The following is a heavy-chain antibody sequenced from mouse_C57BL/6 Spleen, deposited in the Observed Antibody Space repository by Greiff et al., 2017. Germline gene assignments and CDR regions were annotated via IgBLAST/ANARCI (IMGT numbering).Heavy chain of an antibody. V-gene: IGHV2-9-1*01. J-gene: IGHJ4*01. Sequence: VQVVESGPGLVAPSQSLSITCTVSGFSLTSYAISWVRQPPGKGLEWLGVIWTGGGTNYNSALKSRLSISKDNSKSQVFLKMNSLQTDDTARYYCAREAIYYGNYAMDYWGQGTSVTVSS. CDR2: IWTGGGT. CDR3: AREAIYYGNYAMDY. CDR1: GFSLTSYA. D-gene: IGHD2-1*01.